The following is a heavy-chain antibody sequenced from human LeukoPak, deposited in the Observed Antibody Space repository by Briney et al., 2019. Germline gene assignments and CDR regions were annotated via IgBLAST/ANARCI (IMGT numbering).Heavy chain of an antibody. CDR2: IRYDGSDK. J-gene: IGHJ4*02. CDR3: ARPTAGFDY. Sequence: GGSLRLSCAASGFTFSNYDIRWVRQAPGKGLEWVAFIRYDGSDKYYADSVKGRFTVSRDNSKNTLYLQMNSLRAEDSAVYYCARPTAGFDYWGQGTLVTVSS. CDR1: GFTFSNYD. V-gene: IGHV3-30*02. D-gene: IGHD4-17*01.